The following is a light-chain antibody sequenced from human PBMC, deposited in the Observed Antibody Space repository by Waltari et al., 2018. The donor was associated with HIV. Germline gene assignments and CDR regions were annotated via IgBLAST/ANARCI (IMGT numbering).Light chain of an antibody. CDR3: SSYTSSSTVV. Sequence: QSAPTQPASVSGSPGQSITISCTGITSDVGGYNHVSWYQQHPGKAPKLMIYEVSNRPSGVSNRLSGSKSRNTASLAISGLQAEDEADYYCSSYTSSSTVVFGGGTKLTV. CDR2: EVS. J-gene: IGLJ3*02. V-gene: IGLV2-14*01. CDR1: TSDVGGYNH.